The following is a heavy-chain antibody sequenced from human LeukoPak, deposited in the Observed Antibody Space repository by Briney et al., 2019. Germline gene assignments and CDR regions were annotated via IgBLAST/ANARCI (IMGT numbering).Heavy chain of an antibody. V-gene: IGHV3-23*01. CDR3: AKESPFPIAAAGIAY. CDR1: GFTFSGYA. CDR2: ISGSGGST. D-gene: IGHD6-13*01. Sequence: GGSLRLSCAASGFTFSGYAMSWVRQAPGKGLEWVSAISGSGGSTYYADSVKGRFTISRDNSKSTLYLQMNSLRAEDTAVYYCAKESPFPIAAAGIAYWGQGTLVTVSS. J-gene: IGHJ4*02.